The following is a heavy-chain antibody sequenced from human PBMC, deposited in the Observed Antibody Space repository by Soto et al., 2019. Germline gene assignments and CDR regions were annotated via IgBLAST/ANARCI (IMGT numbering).Heavy chain of an antibody. CDR2: INAGNGNT. Sequence: ASVKVSCKASGYTFTSYAMHWVRQAPGQRLEWMGWINAGNGNTKYSQKFQGGVTITRDTSASTAYMELSSLRSEDTAVYYCAHRPSDSYDFWVNWFDPWGQGTLVTVSS. D-gene: IGHD3-3*01. V-gene: IGHV1-3*01. CDR1: GYTFTSYA. J-gene: IGHJ5*02. CDR3: AHRPSDSYDFWVNWFDP.